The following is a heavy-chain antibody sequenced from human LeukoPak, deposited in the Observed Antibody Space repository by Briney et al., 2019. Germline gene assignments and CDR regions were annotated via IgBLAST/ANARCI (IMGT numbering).Heavy chain of an antibody. CDR2: IYYSGST. J-gene: IGHJ6*03. CDR3: ARERGYYGSDTEGDYYYYMDV. CDR1: GGSISSYY. Sequence: SETLSLTCTVSGGSISSYYWSWIRRPPGKGLEWIGYIYYSGSTNYNPSLKSRVTISVDTSKNQFSLKLSSVTAADTAVYYCARERGYYGSDTEGDYYYYMDVWGKGTTVTISS. D-gene: IGHD3-10*01. V-gene: IGHV4-59*01.